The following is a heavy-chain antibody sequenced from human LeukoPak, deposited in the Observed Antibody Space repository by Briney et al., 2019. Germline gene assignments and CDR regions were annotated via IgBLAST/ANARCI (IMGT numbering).Heavy chain of an antibody. D-gene: IGHD3-10*01. J-gene: IGHJ6*03. CDR1: GGSISSYY. V-gene: IGHV4-59*01. CDR2: IYYSGST. Sequence: KPSETLSLTCTVSGGSISSYYWSWIRQPPGKGLEWIGYIYYSGSTNYNPSLKSRVTISVDTSKNQFSLKLSSVTAADTAVYYCALLWFGEDYYMDVWGKGTTVTISS. CDR3: ALLWFGEDYYMDV.